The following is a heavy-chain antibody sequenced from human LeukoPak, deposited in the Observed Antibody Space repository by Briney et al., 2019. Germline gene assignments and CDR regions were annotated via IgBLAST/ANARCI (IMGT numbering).Heavy chain of an antibody. Sequence: SETLSLTCTVSGGSISSYYWSWIRQPPGKGLEWIGYIYYGGSTNYNPSLKSRVTISVDTSKNQFSLKLSSVTAADTAVYYCARHVSAAWFGESSNWFDPWGQGTLVTVSS. J-gene: IGHJ5*02. CDR1: GGSISSYY. V-gene: IGHV4-59*08. CDR2: IYYGGST. D-gene: IGHD3-10*01. CDR3: ARHVSAAWFGESSNWFDP.